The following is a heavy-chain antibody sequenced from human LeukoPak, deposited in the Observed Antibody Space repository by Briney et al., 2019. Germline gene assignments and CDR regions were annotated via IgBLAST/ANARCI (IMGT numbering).Heavy chain of an antibody. Sequence: GGSVRLSCAASGFTFSSYRMSWVRQAPGKGLEWVANIKQDGSEKDYVDSVKGRFTISRDNAKNSLYLQMNSLRAEDTAVYYCARVRGGYCSSTSCSHGMDYWGQGTLVTVSS. CDR2: IKQDGSEK. J-gene: IGHJ4*02. V-gene: IGHV3-7*01. CDR3: ARVRGGYCSSTSCSHGMDY. D-gene: IGHD2-2*01. CDR1: GFTFSSYR.